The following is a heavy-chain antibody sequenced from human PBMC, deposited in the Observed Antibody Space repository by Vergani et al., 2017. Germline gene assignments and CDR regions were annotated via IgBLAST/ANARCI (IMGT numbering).Heavy chain of an antibody. V-gene: IGHV3-11*04. Sequence: QVQLVESGGGLVKPGGSLRLSCAASGLTFSDSYMSWVRQAPGMGLEWVSYISSSGTIVYYADSVKGRFTISRDNAKNSLYLQMNSLRAENTAVYYCAGDRGTTANWGQGTLGNGSS. CDR2: ISSSGTIV. CDR1: GLTFSDSY. J-gene: IGHJ4*02. D-gene: IGHD1-7*01. CDR3: AGDRGTTAN.